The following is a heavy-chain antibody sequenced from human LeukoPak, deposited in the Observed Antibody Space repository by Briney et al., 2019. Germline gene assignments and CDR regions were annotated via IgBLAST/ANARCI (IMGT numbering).Heavy chain of an antibody. CDR2: ISGSGGST. CDR1: GFTFSSYA. D-gene: IGHD3-10*01. J-gene: IGHJ4*02. CDR3: ANDYYGSGSSNWSPADFDY. Sequence: GGSLRLSCAASGFTFSSYAMSWVRQAPGKGLEWVSAISGSGGSTYYADSVKGRFTISRDNSKNTLYLQMNSLRAEDTAVYYCANDYYGSGSSNWSPADFDYWGQGTLVTVSS. V-gene: IGHV3-23*01.